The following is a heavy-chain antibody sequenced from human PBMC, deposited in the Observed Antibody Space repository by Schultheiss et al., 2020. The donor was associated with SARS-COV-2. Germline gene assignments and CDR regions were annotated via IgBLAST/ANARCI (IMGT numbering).Heavy chain of an antibody. D-gene: IGHD1-26*01. CDR3: ARGRRGNGSFN. V-gene: IGHV4-39*01. CDR1: GGSVSSGSYY. CDR2: VNHSGNT. J-gene: IGHJ4*02. Sequence: SQTLSLTCTVSGGSVSSGSYYWSWIRQPPGKGLEWIGEVNHSGNTTYNPSLKSRVAISVDTSKNQFSLKLSSVTAADTAVYYCARGRRGNGSFNWGQGTLVTVSS.